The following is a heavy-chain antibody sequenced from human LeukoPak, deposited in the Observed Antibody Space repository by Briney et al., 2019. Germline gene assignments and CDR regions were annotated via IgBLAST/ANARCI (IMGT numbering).Heavy chain of an antibody. Sequence: GSLRLSCVASGFTFSNYAMHWVRQAPGKGLEWVAVISYDGSNKYYADSVKGRFTISRDNSKNTLYLQMNSLRPEDTAVYYCAKDLAAAGCDYWGQGTLVTVSS. CDR2: ISYDGSNK. V-gene: IGHV3-30*18. D-gene: IGHD6-13*01. CDR1: GFTFSNYA. J-gene: IGHJ4*02. CDR3: AKDLAAAGCDY.